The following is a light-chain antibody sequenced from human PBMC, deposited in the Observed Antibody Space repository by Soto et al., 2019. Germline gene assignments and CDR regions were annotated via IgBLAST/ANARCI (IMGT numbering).Light chain of an antibody. Sequence: EIMLTHSPPTLSVSLGERATFSCRASQSVSRNLAWYQQKPDQAPRLLIYGASTRATGIPARFSGSGSGTEFSLTISSLQSADFAVYYCQQYYDWPITFGQGTRLEI. J-gene: IGKJ5*01. V-gene: IGKV3D-15*01. CDR1: QSVSRN. CDR3: QQYYDWPIT. CDR2: GAS.